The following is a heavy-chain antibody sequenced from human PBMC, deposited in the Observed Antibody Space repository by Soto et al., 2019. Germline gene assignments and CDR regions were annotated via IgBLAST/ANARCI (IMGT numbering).Heavy chain of an antibody. V-gene: IGHV3-74*01. J-gene: IGHJ3*02. Sequence: EVQLVESGGGLVQPGGSLRLSCAASGFTFSTYWMHWVRQAPEKGLLWVSHINGDGSYTDFADSVKGRFTISRDNAKNTVYLQMPSLSVEDTAVYFCVRSWHGFDIWGPGTMVTVSS. CDR1: GFTFSTYW. CDR2: INGDGSYT. CDR3: VRSWHGFDI.